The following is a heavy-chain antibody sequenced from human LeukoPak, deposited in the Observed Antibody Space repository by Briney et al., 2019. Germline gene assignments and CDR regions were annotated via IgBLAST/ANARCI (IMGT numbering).Heavy chain of an antibody. D-gene: IGHD6-13*01. CDR3: ARAIAAAGADY. CDR2: MNPNSGDT. Sequence: ASVKVSCKASGYTFTSYDINWVRQATGQGLEWMGWMNPNSGDTGYAQKFQGRVTMTRNTSISTAYMELSSLRSEDTTVYYCARAIAAAGADYWGQGTLVTVPP. J-gene: IGHJ4*02. V-gene: IGHV1-8*01. CDR1: GYTFTSYD.